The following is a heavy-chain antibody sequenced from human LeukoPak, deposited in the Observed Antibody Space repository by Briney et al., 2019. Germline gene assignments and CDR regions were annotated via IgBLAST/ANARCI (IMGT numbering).Heavy chain of an antibody. Sequence: ASVKVSCKASGYTFTGYYMHWVRPAPGQGLEWMGWINPNSGGTNYAQKFQGRVTMTRDTSISTAYMELSRLRSDDTAVYYCARDLPAYDYVWGSYRFHPPDYWGQGTLVTVSS. V-gene: IGHV1-2*02. CDR1: GYTFTGYY. CDR3: ARDLPAYDYVWGSYRFHPPDY. CDR2: INPNSGGT. J-gene: IGHJ4*02. D-gene: IGHD3-16*01.